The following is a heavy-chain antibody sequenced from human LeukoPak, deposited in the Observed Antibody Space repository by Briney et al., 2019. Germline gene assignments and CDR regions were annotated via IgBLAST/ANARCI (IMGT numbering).Heavy chain of an antibody. J-gene: IGHJ4*02. CDR1: VGSLSDSC. Sequence: SETLSLTCDVSVGSLSDSCWSWIRQPPGKGLEWVGEISHSGSTNYNPSLKSRVTISADTSKNQFSLQLNSVTPEDTAVYFCARGRHGDHVSLFEYWGQGTLVTVSS. CDR2: ISHSGST. V-gene: IGHV4-34*01. CDR3: ARGRHGDHVSLFEY. D-gene: IGHD3-10*02.